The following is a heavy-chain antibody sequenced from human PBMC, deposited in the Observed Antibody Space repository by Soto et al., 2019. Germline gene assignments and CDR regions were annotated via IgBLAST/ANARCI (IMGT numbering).Heavy chain of an antibody. V-gene: IGHV1-18*01. CDR1: GYTFTTYG. Sequence: QVQLVQSGAEVKKPGASVKVSCKASGYTFTTYGISWVRQAPGQGLEWMGWISAYNGNTKYEQKHQGGVTMTTDTSARTVYLELRRLTSDDTAVYYCARDSSPVDYCGQGTLVTVSS. CDR2: ISAYNGNT. CDR3: ARDSSPVDY. J-gene: IGHJ4*02.